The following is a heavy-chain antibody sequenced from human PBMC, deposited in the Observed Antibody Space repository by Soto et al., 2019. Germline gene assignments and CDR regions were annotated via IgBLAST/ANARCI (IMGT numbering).Heavy chain of an antibody. V-gene: IGHV1-24*01. Sequence: GASVKVSCKVSGYALTELAMHWVLQAPGKGLEWMGGFDPEDGETIYAQKFQGRVTMTEDTSTDTAYMELSSLRSEDTAVYYCATRAHGDCLDYWGQGTLVTVSS. CDR3: ATRAHGDCLDY. CDR1: GYALTELA. J-gene: IGHJ4*02. CDR2: FDPEDGET. D-gene: IGHD4-17*01.